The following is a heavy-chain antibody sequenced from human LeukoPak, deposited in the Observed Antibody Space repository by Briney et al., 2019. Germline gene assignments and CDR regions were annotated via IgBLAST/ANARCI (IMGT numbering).Heavy chain of an antibody. CDR3: ARGTRYYDILTGYYTPHDY. D-gene: IGHD3-9*01. Sequence: ASVTVSCTASGYTFTVYYMHWVRQAPGQGREWMGWINPNSGGTNYAQKFQGRVTMTRDTSISTAYMELSRLRSDDTAEYYCARGTRYYDILTGYYTPHDYWGQGTLVTVSS. CDR2: INPNSGGT. J-gene: IGHJ4*02. CDR1: GYTFTVYY. V-gene: IGHV1-2*02.